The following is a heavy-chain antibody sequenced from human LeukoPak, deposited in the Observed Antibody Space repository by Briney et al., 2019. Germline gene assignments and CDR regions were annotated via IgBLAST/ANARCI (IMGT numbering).Heavy chain of an antibody. CDR1: GFTFSDYY. Sequence: PGGSLRLSCAASGFTFSDYYMSWIRQAPGKGLEWVSYISSSGSTIYYADSVKGRFTISRDNAKNSLYLQMNSLRAEDTAVYYCAKGISSGYIAFDIWGQGTMVTVSS. CDR3: AKGISSGYIAFDI. CDR2: ISSSGSTI. J-gene: IGHJ3*02. D-gene: IGHD3-22*01. V-gene: IGHV3-11*01.